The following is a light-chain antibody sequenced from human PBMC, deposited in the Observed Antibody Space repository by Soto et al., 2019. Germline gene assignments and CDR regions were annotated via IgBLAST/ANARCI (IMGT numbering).Light chain of an antibody. J-gene: IGKJ5*01. CDR1: QSISSY. Sequence: DVQMTQSPSSLSASVGDRVTITCRASQSISSYLNWYQQKPGKAPKLLIYAASSLQSGVPSRFTGSGSGTDFTLTISSLQPEDFATYYCHQTYTIPITFGQGTRLAI. CDR3: HQTYTIPIT. CDR2: AAS. V-gene: IGKV1-39*01.